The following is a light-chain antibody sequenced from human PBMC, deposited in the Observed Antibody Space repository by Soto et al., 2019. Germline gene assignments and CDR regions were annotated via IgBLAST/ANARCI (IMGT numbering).Light chain of an antibody. CDR1: QSVGGN. V-gene: IGKV3-20*01. Sequence: EIVMTQSPATLSVSPVEIATLSFMASQSVGGNLAWYQQKPGQAPSLLIYGASARATGIPDRFSGSGSGTDFTLIINRLEPEDVAVYYCQYYGNSPLTFGQGTKVDIK. CDR3: QYYGNSPLT. CDR2: GAS. J-gene: IGKJ1*01.